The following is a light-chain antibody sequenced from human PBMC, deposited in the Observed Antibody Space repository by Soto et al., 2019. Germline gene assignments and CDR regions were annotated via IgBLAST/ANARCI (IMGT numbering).Light chain of an antibody. V-gene: IGKV1-27*01. CDR2: VAS. CDR3: QKYNSAPWT. CDR1: QGISNY. J-gene: IGKJ1*01. Sequence: DIQMTQSPSSLSASVGDRVTITCRASQGISNYLACCQQQPGKVPKLLIYVASTLQSGVPSRFSGSGSGTDFTLTISSLQPEDVATYYCQKYNSAPWTFGQGTKVEIK.